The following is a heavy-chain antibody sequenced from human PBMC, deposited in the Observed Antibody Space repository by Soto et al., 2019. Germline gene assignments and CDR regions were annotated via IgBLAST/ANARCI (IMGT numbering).Heavy chain of an antibody. CDR2: ISYDGVTI. CDR3: ARGLTTNLYYSSFGTDA. V-gene: IGHV3-30*03. Sequence: RGSLRIACAASGFTFKSYAMHWVRQAPGKGLEWVAVISYDGVTIYHADSVKGRFTISRDNSKDTLYLQMDSLRAADTAVYYCARGLTTNLYYSSFGTDAWGQATTVTVFS. CDR1: GFTFKSYA. J-gene: IGHJ6*02. D-gene: IGHD1-7*01.